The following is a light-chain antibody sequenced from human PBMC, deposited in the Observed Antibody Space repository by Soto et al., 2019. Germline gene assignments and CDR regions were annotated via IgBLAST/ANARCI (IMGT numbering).Light chain of an antibody. V-gene: IGKV3-11*01. J-gene: IGKJ1*01. CDR1: QFLSSY. CDR3: QQRSNWPT. CDR2: GAS. Sequence: EVVMRQSPATLSVSPGEGATLSCRASQFLSSYLAWYQQKPGQPPRLLIYGASTRATGIPDRVSGSGSGTDFTLTISSLEPEDFAVYYCQQRSNWPTFGQGTKVDIK.